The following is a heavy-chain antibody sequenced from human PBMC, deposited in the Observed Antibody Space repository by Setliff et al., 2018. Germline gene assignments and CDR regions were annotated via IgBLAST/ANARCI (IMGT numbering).Heavy chain of an antibody. Sequence: PGGSLRLSCTSSGFTFSTYWMSWVRQAPGKGLEWVANIKHDGSEKNYVDSVKGRFTISRDNAKNSLYLQMNSLRAEDTAVYYCARDGGEYWGQGTLVTVSS. CDR2: IKHDGSEK. J-gene: IGHJ4*02. V-gene: IGHV3-7*01. CDR1: GFTFSTYW. D-gene: IGHD3-16*01. CDR3: ARDGGEY.